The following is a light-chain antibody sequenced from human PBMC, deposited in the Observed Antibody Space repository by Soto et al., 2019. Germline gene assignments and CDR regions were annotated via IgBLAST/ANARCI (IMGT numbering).Light chain of an antibody. CDR2: DAS. V-gene: IGKV3-20*01. CDR1: QSVSSY. CDR3: QQYGSSRVT. J-gene: IGKJ1*01. Sequence: EIVLTQSPATLSLSPGERATLSCRASQSVSSYLAWYQQKPGQAPRLLIYDASNRATGIPARFSGSGSGTDFTLTISRLEPEDFAVYYCQQYGSSRVTFGQGTKVDIK.